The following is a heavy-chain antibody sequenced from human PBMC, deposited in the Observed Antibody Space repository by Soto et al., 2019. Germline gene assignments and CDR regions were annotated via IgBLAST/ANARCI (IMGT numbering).Heavy chain of an antibody. V-gene: IGHV1-18*01. CDR2: ISGYNGNT. J-gene: IGHJ4*02. CDR1: GYTFSNYG. D-gene: IGHD3-16*01. Sequence: ASVKVSCKASGYTFSNYGLTWVRQAPGQGLEWMGWISGYNGNTNYAQKLQGRVTMTTDTSTSTAYMELRSLRSDDTAVYYCAGGIVRGASVFAFDFWGQGILVTVSS. CDR3: AGGIVRGASVFAFDF.